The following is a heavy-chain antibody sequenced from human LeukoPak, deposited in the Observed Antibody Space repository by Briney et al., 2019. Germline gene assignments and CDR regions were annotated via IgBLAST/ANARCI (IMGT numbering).Heavy chain of an antibody. CDR1: GGTFSSYA. CDR3: ARSWIAVENYYYGMDV. Sequence: SVKVSCKASGGTFSSYAISWVRQAPGQGLEWMGRIIPILGIANYAQKFQGRVTITADKSTSTAYMELSSLRSEDTAVYYCARSWIAVENYYYGMDVWGQGTTVTVSS. CDR2: IIPILGIA. D-gene: IGHD6-19*01. J-gene: IGHJ6*02. V-gene: IGHV1-69*04.